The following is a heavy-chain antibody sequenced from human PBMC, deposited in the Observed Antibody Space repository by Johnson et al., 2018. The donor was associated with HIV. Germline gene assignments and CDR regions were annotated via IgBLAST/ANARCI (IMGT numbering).Heavy chain of an antibody. CDR3: ARDRWEEPAALDM. J-gene: IGHJ3*02. Sequence: QVQLVESGGGVVQPGRSLRLSCAASGFTFSSYAMHWVRQAPGKGLEWVAVIPYDGYNKYYADSVRGRFTISRDNSKNTLYLQMSSLRAEDTAVYYCARDRWEEPAALDMWGQGTMVTVSS. CDR1: GFTFSSYA. V-gene: IGHV3-30-3*01. D-gene: IGHD1-14*01. CDR2: IPYDGYNK.